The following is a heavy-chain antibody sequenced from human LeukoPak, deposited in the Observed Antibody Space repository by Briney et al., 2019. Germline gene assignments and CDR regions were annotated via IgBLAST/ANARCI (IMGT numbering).Heavy chain of an antibody. CDR2: INQDGSEK. J-gene: IGHJ4*02. Sequence: WGSLRLSCAASGFTFSGFWMSWVRQAPGKGLEWVANINQDGSEKYYVDSVKGRFTISRDSAKSSLYLQMNSLRAEDTAVYYCARDQVGPEDWGQGTLVTVSS. V-gene: IGHV3-7*01. CDR3: ARDQVGPED. D-gene: IGHD1-26*01. CDR1: GFTFSGFW.